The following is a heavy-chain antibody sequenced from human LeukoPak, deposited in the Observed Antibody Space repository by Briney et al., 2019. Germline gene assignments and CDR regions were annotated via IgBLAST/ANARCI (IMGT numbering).Heavy chain of an antibody. J-gene: IGHJ4*02. Sequence: GESLRLSCAASGFTFSSYAMHWVRQAPGKGLEWVAVISYDGSNKYYADSVKGRFTISRDNSKNTLYLQMNSLRAEDTAVYYCARDHLAPGGIQYFDYWGQGTLVTVSS. CDR1: GFTFSSYA. CDR3: ARDHLAPGGIQYFDY. V-gene: IGHV3-30*01. CDR2: ISYDGSNK. D-gene: IGHD5-18*01.